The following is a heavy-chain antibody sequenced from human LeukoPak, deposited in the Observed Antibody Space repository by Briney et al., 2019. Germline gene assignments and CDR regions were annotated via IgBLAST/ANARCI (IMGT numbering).Heavy chain of an antibody. D-gene: IGHD1-20*01. V-gene: IGHV3-66*01. CDR3: ARAGLTGTRTFDY. CDR1: GFTFSSYS. J-gene: IGHJ4*02. Sequence: GGSLRLSCAASGFTFSSYSMNWVRQAPGKGLEWVSIIYSGGSTYYADSVKGRFTISRDNSKNTLYLQMNSLRAEDTAVYYCARAGLTGTRTFDYWGQGTLVTVSS. CDR2: IYSGGST.